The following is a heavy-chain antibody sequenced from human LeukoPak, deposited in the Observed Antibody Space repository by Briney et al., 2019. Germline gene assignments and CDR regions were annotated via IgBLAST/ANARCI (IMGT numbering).Heavy chain of an antibody. CDR3: ARGGTVRNGMDV. V-gene: IGHV4-59*08. CDR2: VYYTGST. Sequence: SETLSLTCTVSGGTLNSFYWTWIRQPPGKGLDYMGYVYYTGSTKHNPSLKSRVTISEDTSNNQFSLKLNSVTAADTAVYYCARGGTVRNGMDVWGQGTTVTVSS. D-gene: IGHD1-26*01. J-gene: IGHJ6*02. CDR1: GGTLNSFY.